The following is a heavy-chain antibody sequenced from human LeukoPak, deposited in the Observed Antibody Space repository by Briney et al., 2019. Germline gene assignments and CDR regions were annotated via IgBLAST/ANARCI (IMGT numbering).Heavy chain of an antibody. J-gene: IGHJ4*02. CDR1: GGSISSGPYY. CDR2: IYYGENT. V-gene: IGHV4-39*01. Sequence: PSETLSLTCTVSGGSISSGPYYWGGLRQPPGTGLEWIGNIYYGENTYYNPSLKSRVTISIDTSKNQFYLKLSSLTAADTAVYYCARRDDSSGYHKIFDYWGPGTLVTVSS. CDR3: ARRDDSSGYHKIFDY. D-gene: IGHD3-22*01.